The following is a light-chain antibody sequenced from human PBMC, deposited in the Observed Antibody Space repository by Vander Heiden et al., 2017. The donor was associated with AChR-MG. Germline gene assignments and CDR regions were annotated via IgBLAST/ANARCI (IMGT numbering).Light chain of an antibody. V-gene: IGKV3-20*01. Sequence: ELVLTQSPGTLSLSPGERATLSCRASQSVSGSYFAWYQQKPGQAPRLLIYGASSRATGIPDRFSGSGSGTDFTLTISRLEPEDFAVYYCQQYVSSPRTFGPGTKVDIK. J-gene: IGKJ3*01. CDR2: GAS. CDR1: QSVSGSY. CDR3: QQYVSSPRT.